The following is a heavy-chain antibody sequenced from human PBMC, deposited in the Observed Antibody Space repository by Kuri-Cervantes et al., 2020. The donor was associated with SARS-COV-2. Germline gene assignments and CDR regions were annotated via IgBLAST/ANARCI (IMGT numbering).Heavy chain of an antibody. CDR2: IYYSGST. Sequence: SETLSLTCTVSGGSVSSGSYYWSWIRQPPGKGLEWIGYIYYSGSTNYNPSLKSRVTISVDTSKNQFSLKLSSVTAADTAVYYCARGVPGYYDFWSGYSTRWFDPWGQGTLVTVSS. V-gene: IGHV4-61*01. CDR3: ARGVPGYYDFWSGYSTRWFDP. D-gene: IGHD3-3*01. J-gene: IGHJ5*02. CDR1: GGSVSSGSYY.